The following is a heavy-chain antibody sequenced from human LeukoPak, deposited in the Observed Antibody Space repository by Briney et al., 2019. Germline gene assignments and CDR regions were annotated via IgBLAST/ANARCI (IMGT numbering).Heavy chain of an antibody. D-gene: IGHD6-13*01. CDR1: GFTFDDYA. Sequence: PGGSLRLSCAASGFTFDDYAMHWVRQAPGKGLEWVSGISWNSCSIGYADSVKGRFTISRDNAKNSLYLQMNSLRAEDTALYYCAKDMGEAAAGTSFDYWGQGTLVTVSS. J-gene: IGHJ4*02. CDR3: AKDMGEAAAGTSFDY. CDR2: ISWNSCSI. V-gene: IGHV3-9*01.